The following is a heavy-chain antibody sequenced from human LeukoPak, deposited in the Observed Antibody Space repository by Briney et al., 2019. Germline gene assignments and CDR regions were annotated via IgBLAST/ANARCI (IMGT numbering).Heavy chain of an antibody. V-gene: IGHV3-74*01. CDR1: GFTFSSYW. CDR3: ARGPYYYDSSGHPDI. D-gene: IGHD3-22*01. J-gene: IGHJ3*02. Sequence: GGSLRLPCAASGFTFSSYWMHWVRQTPGKGLVWVSQINTDGTDTNYADSVKGRFTISRDNAKNTLYLQMNSLRADDTAVYYCARGPYYYDSSGHPDIWGHGTMVAVSS. CDR2: INTDGTDT.